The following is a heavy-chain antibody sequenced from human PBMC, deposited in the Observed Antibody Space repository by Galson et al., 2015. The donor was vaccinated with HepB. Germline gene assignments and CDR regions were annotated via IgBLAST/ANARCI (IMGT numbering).Heavy chain of an antibody. CDR1: GYTFTSYG. D-gene: IGHD1-26*01. Sequence: SVKVSCKASGYTFTSYGISWVRQAPGQGLEWMGWISAYNGNTNYAQKLQGRVTISVDTSKNQFSLKLSSVTAADTAVYYCARVPRNIVGATKLSQNWFDPWGQGTLVTVSS. CDR2: ISAYNGNT. CDR3: ARVPRNIVGATKLSQNWFDP. V-gene: IGHV1-18*01. J-gene: IGHJ5*02.